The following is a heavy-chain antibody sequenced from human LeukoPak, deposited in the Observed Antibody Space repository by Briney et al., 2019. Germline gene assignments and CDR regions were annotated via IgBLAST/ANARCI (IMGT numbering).Heavy chain of an antibody. J-gene: IGHJ4*02. CDR2: IIPIFGIA. CDR3: AREGYYDSSGYYPPAYYFDY. CDR1: GGTLSSYA. Sequence: SVKVSCKASGGTLSSYAISWVRQAPGQGLEWMGRIIPIFGIANYAQKFQGRVTITADKSTSTVYMELSSLRSEDTAVYYCAREGYYDSSGYYPPAYYFDYWGQGTLVTVSS. D-gene: IGHD3-22*01. V-gene: IGHV1-69*04.